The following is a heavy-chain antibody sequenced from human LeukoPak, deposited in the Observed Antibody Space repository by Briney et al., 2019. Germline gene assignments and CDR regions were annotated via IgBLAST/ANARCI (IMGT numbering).Heavy chain of an antibody. D-gene: IGHD1-1*01. CDR1: DGSISNYF. CDR3: GRHVQAPSFDP. V-gene: IGHV4-39*01. Sequence: PSETLSLTCTVSDGSISNYFWAWIRQPPGKGLEWIGSIYYNGNTYYNPSLKSRVTISADTSTNHFSLKLTSVTAADTAVYYCGRHVQAPSFDPWGQGTLVTVSS. CDR2: IYYNGNT. J-gene: IGHJ5*02.